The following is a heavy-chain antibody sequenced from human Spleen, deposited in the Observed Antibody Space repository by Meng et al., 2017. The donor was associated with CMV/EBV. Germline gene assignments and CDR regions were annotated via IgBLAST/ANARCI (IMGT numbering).Heavy chain of an antibody. Sequence: ASVKVSCKASGYTFTGYYMHWVRQAPGQGLEWMGWINPNSGGTNYAQKFQGRVTMTRDTSISTAYMKLSRLRSDDTAVYYCARDAVVPAANFRPVWFDPWGQGTLVTVSS. CDR3: ARDAVVPAANFRPVWFDP. CDR1: GYTFTGYY. D-gene: IGHD2-2*01. CDR2: INPNSGGT. V-gene: IGHV1-2*02. J-gene: IGHJ5*02.